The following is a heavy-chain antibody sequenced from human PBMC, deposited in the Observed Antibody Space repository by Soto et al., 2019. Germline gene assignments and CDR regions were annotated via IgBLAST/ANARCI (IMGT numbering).Heavy chain of an antibody. J-gene: IGHJ6*03. CDR2: IKSKTYGGTT. D-gene: IGHD1-20*01. CDR3: TTALTGTFYYYYYMDV. V-gene: IGHV3-15*01. CDR1: GFTFSNAW. Sequence: EVQLVESGGGLVKPGGSLRLSCAASGFTFSNAWMSWVRQAPGKGLEWVGRIKSKTYGGTTDYAAPVKGRFTISRDDSKNTLYLQMNSLKTEDTAVYYCTTALTGTFYYYYYMDVWGKGTTVTVSS.